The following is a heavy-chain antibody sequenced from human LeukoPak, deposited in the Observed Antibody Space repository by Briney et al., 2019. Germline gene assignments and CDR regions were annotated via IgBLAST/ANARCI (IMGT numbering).Heavy chain of an antibody. CDR3: ADENFYDRSGYSKAFDY. CDR1: GYTFTVKS. Sequence: ASVKVSCTTSGYTFTVKSLHWLRQAPGQGLEWMAGIEPNSGGAVYGQNFRGWVTVTRDTSVSTAYMELNRLRSDDTAVYYCADENFYDRSGYSKAFDYWGQGTLDTVS. J-gene: IGHJ4*02. CDR2: IEPNSGGA. D-gene: IGHD3-22*01. V-gene: IGHV1-2*04.